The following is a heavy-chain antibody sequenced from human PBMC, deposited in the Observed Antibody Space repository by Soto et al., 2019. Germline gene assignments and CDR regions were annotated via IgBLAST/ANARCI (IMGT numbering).Heavy chain of an antibody. CDR2: IKEDGSVR. Sequence: GGSLRLSCAASGFIFTNYWMSWVRQAPGKGLEWVAHIKEDGSVRHYVESVKDRFTISRDNAKNSPFLQMNTLRAEDTATYYCATTLTTSAEYFQHWGQGTLVTVSS. J-gene: IGHJ1*01. D-gene: IGHD3-9*01. V-gene: IGHV3-7*01. CDR1: GFIFTNYW. CDR3: ATTLTTSAEYFQH.